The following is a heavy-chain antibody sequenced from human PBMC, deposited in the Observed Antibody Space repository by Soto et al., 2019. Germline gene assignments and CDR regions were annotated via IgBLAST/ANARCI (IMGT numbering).Heavy chain of an antibody. J-gene: IGHJ3*02. Sequence: GGSLRLSGVASGFPFSSYAMSWVRQTPGKGLEWGSGMSGSGGRTYYADSVKGRFTISRDNSNNTLSLQMHTLRVEATGVDFCAKGGYYSLFDIWGLGAVVT. D-gene: IGHD3-16*01. V-gene: IGHV3-23*01. CDR1: GFPFSSYA. CDR3: AKGGYYSLFDI. CDR2: MSGSGGRT.